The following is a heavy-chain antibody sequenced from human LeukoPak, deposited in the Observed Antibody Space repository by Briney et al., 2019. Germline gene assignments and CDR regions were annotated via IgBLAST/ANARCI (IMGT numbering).Heavy chain of an antibody. D-gene: IGHD4-17*01. V-gene: IGHV4-59*01. J-gene: IGHJ4*02. CDR2: IHYSGST. CDR3: ARDYGDSPFDY. CDR1: GGSISSYY. Sequence: SETLSLTCTVSGGSISSYYWSWIRQPPGKGLEWIGYIHYSGSTNYNPSLKSRVTISVDTSKNQFSLKLSSVTAADTAVYYCARDYGDSPFDYWGQGTLVTVSS.